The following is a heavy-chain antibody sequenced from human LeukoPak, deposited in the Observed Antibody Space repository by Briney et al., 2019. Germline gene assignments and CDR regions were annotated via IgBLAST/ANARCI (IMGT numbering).Heavy chain of an antibody. CDR1: GYTFTSYA. CDR2: INTNTGNP. CDR3: ATANLWFGENDAFDI. Sequence: ASVKVSCKASGYTFTSYAMNWVRQAPGQGLEWMGWINTNTGNPTYAQGFTGRFVFSLDTSVSTAYLQISSLKAEDTAVYYCATANLWFGENDAFDIWGQGTMVTVSS. D-gene: IGHD3-10*01. J-gene: IGHJ3*02. V-gene: IGHV7-4-1*02.